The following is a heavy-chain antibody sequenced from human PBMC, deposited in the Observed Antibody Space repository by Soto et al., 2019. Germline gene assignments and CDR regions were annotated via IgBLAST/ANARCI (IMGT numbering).Heavy chain of an antibody. J-gene: IGHJ6*02. D-gene: IGHD2-2*01. Sequence: ASLKLSCKASGGTFSSYAISWVRQAPGQGLEWMGGIIPIFGTANYAQKFQGRVTITADESTSTAYMELSSLRSEDTAVYYCARGAGSSDWERYYYYGMDVWGQGNTVTVSS. CDR1: GGTFSSYA. V-gene: IGHV1-69*13. CDR3: ARGAGSSDWERYYYYGMDV. CDR2: IIPIFGTA.